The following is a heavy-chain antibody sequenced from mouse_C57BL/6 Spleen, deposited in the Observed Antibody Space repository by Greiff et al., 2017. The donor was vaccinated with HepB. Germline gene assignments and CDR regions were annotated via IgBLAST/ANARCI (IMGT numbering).Heavy chain of an antibody. J-gene: IGHJ3*01. CDR2: ISDGGSYT. Sequence: EVQRVESGGGLVKPGGSLKLSCAASGFTFSSYAMSWVRQTPEKRLEWVATISDGGSYTYYPDNVQGRFTISRDNAKHNLYLQMSHLKSEDTAMYDCARDYYGSRGAWFAYWGQGTLVTVSA. CDR1: GFTFSSYA. D-gene: IGHD1-1*01. CDR3: ARDYYGSRGAWFAY. V-gene: IGHV5-4*01.